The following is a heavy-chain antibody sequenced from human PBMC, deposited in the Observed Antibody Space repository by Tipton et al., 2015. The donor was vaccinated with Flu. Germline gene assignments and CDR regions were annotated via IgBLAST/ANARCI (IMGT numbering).Heavy chain of an antibody. J-gene: IGHJ4*02. CDR3: ARDEGGTYPD. D-gene: IGHD1-14*01. CDR2: VYDDGRT. V-gene: IGHV3-53*01. Sequence: AVSGFTVSTSYMSWVRQPPGKGLEWVSIVYDDGRTYYADSVEGRFAISRDNSKNILYLQMNSLRADDTAVYFCARDEGGTYPDWGQGTLVIVSS. CDR1: GFTVSTSY.